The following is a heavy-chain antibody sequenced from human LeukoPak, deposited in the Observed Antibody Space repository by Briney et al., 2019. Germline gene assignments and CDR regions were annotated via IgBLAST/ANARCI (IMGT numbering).Heavy chain of an antibody. V-gene: IGHV3-7*01. D-gene: IGHD5-12*01. CDR2: IKQDGSEK. Sequence: PGGPLRLSCAASGFTFSSYWMSWVRQAPGKGLEWVANIKQDGSEKYYVDSVKGRFTISRDNAKNSLYLQMNSLRAEDTAVYYCARDLFSYSGYDYFDYWGQGTLVTVSS. CDR3: ARDLFSYSGYDYFDY. J-gene: IGHJ4*02. CDR1: GFTFSSYW.